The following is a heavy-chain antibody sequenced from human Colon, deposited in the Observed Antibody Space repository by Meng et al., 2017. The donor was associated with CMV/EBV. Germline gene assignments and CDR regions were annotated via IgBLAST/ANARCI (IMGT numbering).Heavy chain of an antibody. Sequence: GESLKISCIGSGFNVRNYNMNWVRQAPGKGLEWVAFISRNSETIYHADSVRGRFAISRDNARNSLYLDMNSLRADDTAVYFCARGGGLFCKAADCYYPLDLWGQGTLVTVSS. J-gene: IGHJ5*02. CDR1: GFNVRNYN. CDR3: ARGGGLFCKAADCYYPLDL. CDR2: ISRNSETI. D-gene: IGHD2-21*02. V-gene: IGHV3-48*04.